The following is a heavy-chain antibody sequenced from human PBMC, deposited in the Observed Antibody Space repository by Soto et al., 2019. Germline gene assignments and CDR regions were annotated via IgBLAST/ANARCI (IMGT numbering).Heavy chain of an antibody. CDR2: ITAGGGHT. Sequence: GGSLRLSCAASGFTFSNYAMSWVRQSPGKGLEWVSAITAGGGHTYYADSVKGRFTMSGDNSRNTLSLQMSGLRAEDTAIYYCAKYVVLPAGRSGYPTPSGQGTLVTVSS. J-gene: IGHJ5*02. CDR3: AKYVVLPAGRSGYPTP. V-gene: IGHV3-23*01. D-gene: IGHD2-2*01. CDR1: GFTFSNYA.